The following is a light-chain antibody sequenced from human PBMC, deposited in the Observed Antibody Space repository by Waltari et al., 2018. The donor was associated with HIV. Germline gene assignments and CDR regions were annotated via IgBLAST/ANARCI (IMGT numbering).Light chain of an antibody. CDR1: SCHIGSNT. V-gene: IGLV1-44*01. Sequence: QSVLTQPRSASGTPGQRVTISCSGRSCHIGSNTVNWYQQSPGTAPKLLIYRNNQRPSGVPDRFSGSKSGTSASLAISGLQSEDEADYYCAAWDDSLSGYVFGTGTKVIVL. CDR3: AAWDDSLSGYV. J-gene: IGLJ1*01. CDR2: RNN.